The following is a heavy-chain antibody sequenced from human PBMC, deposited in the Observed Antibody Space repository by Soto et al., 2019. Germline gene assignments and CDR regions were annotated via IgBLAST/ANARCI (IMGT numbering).Heavy chain of an antibody. Sequence: VQLVQSGNVVQKPGSSVKVSCKTSGYTFSSYGIIWVRQAPGQGLEWMGWISGYNGNADYAQRFRGRVNMTTDTSTTTVFMKLRDLRSDDTALYFCAREGWLGELLYWGQGSLVTVS. D-gene: IGHD3-10*01. CDR1: GYTFSSYG. CDR3: AREGWLGELLY. J-gene: IGHJ4*02. V-gene: IGHV1-18*01. CDR2: ISGYNGNA.